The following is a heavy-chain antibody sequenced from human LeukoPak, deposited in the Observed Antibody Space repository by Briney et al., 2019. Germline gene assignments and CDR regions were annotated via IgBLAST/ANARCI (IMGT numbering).Heavy chain of an antibody. CDR1: GDSISSGDYY. CDR3: ARGTYNTVTAFAH. D-gene: IGHD2-21*02. J-gene: IGHJ4*02. V-gene: IGHV4-31*03. CDR2: VYHSGSA. Sequence: PSETLSLTCNVPGDSISSGDYYWRWLRQHPGKGVEWIAYVYHSGSAYYNPSLKSRVTISVDTSKNQFSLKMSSVTAADTAVYYCARGTYNTVTAFAHWGQGTLVTVSS.